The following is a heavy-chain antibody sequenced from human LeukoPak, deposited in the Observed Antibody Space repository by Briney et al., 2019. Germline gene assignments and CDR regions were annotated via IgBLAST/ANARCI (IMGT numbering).Heavy chain of an antibody. D-gene: IGHD4-11*01. CDR1: GGTFSSYA. CDR2: IIPIFGTA. CDR3: ASPTARTTVTTSPYYYYGMDV. J-gene: IGHJ6*02. Sequence: GASVKVSCKASGGTFSSYAISWVRQAPGQGLEWMGGIIPIFGTANYAQKFQGRVTITAGESTSTAYMELSSLRSEDTAVYYCASPTARTTVTTSPYYYYGMDVWGQGTTVTVSS. V-gene: IGHV1-69*13.